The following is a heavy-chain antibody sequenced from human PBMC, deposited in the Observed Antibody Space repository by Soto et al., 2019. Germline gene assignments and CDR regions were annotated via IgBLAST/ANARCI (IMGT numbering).Heavy chain of an antibody. CDR1: GFTFSNAW. CDR2: IKSKTDGGTT. D-gene: IGHD1-26*01. V-gene: IGHV3-15*01. J-gene: IGHJ4*02. CDR3: TTDRLVVGAHSGY. Sequence: GGSLRLSCAASGFTFSNAWMSWVRQAPGKGLEWVGRIKSKTDGGTTDYAAPVKGRFTISRDDSKNTLYLQMNSLKTEDTAVYYCTTDRLVVGAHSGYWGQGTLVTVSS.